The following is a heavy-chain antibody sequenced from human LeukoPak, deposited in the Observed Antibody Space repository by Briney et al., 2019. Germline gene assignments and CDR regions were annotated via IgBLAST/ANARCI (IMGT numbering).Heavy chain of an antibody. CDR2: INPNSGGT. Sequence: ASVKASCKASGYTFTGYYMHWVRQAPGQGLEWMGWINPNSGGTNYAQKFQGRVTMTRDTSISTAYMELSRLRSDDTAVYYCARDVGATSDWFDPWGQGTLVTVSS. CDR3: ARDVGATSDWFDP. V-gene: IGHV1-2*02. CDR1: GYTFTGYY. J-gene: IGHJ5*02. D-gene: IGHD1-26*01.